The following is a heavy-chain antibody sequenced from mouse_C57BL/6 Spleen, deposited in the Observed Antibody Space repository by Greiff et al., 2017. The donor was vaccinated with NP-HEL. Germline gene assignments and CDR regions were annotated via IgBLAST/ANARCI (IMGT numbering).Heavy chain of an antibody. CDR3: ARWGMDY. J-gene: IGHJ4*01. Sequence: QVQLQQPGAELVMPGASVKLSCKASGYTFTSYWMHWVKQRPGQGLEWIGEIDPSDSYTNYTPKFTVKSTLTVYKSSSTAYMQLSSLTSEDSAVYYCARWGMDYWGQGTSVTVAS. V-gene: IGHV1-69*01. CDR2: IDPSDSYT. CDR1: GYTFTSYW.